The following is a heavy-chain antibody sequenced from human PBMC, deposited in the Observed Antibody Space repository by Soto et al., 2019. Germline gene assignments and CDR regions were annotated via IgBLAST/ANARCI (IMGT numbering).Heavy chain of an antibody. CDR1: GGSITSGTYY. J-gene: IGHJ5*02. CDR3: ARLSTTAAGGWFDP. CDR2: IHYSGST. D-gene: IGHD6-13*01. V-gene: IGHV4-31*03. Sequence: QVQLQESGPGLVKPSQTLSLTCTVSGGSITSGTYYCSWIRQHPGRGLEWIGYIHYSGSTYYNPSLKSRVSMSVDTSKNQSSLNLSSVTAADTAMYYCARLSTTAAGGWFDPWGQGTLVTVSS.